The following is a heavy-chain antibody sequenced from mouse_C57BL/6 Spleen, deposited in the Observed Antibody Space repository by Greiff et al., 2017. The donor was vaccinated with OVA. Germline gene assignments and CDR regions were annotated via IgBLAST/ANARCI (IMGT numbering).Heavy chain of an antibody. D-gene: IGHD2-1*01. CDR3: ARDGNSLYWFDY. CDR2: ISSGSSTI. CDR1: GFTFSDYG. J-gene: IGHJ2*01. V-gene: IGHV5-17*01. Sequence: EVKLMESGGGLVKPGGSLKLSCAASGFTFSDYGMHWVRQAPEKGLEWVAYISSGSSTIYYADTVKGRFTISRDNAKNTLFLQMTSLRSEDTAMYYCARDGNSLYWFDYWGQGTTLTVSS.